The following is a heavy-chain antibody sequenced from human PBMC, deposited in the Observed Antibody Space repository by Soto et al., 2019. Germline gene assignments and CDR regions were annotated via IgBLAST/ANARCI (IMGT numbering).Heavy chain of an antibody. J-gene: IGHJ4*02. CDR2: ISSSSSDYT. D-gene: IGHD2-8*01. CDR1: GFSFSDDT. Sequence: PVGSLRLSCAASGFSFSDDTMNWFRQAPGKGLEWVSSISSSSSDYTFYADSVRGRFTISRDNAKRSVFLDLNSLRVEDTAVYYCARDLGLLKSMFDYWGQGTLVTVSS. V-gene: IGHV3-21*01. CDR3: ARDLGLLKSMFDY.